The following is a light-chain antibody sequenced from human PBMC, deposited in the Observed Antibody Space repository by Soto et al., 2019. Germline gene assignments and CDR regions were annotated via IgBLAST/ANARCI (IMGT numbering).Light chain of an antibody. V-gene: IGKV1-12*01. CDR3: QQSYSTTWT. Sequence: EIQMTQYPSSVSASVGDRATITCRASQGISSWLAWYQQKPGKAPKLLIYAASSLQSGVPSRFSGSGSGTDFTLTISSLQPEDFATYSCQQSYSTTWTFGQGIKADIK. CDR2: AAS. CDR1: QGISSW. J-gene: IGKJ1*01.